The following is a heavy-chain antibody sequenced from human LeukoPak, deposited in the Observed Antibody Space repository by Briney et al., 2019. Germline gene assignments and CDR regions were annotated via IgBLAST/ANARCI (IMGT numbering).Heavy chain of an antibody. CDR1: GFTFSDYY. Sequence: PGGSLRLSCAASGFTFSDYYMSWIRQAPGKGLEWVSYISSSGSTLYYADSVKGRFTISRDNAKNSLYLQMNSLRAEDTAVYYCARDLPRGSGWYKAHYYYYYGMDVWGQGTTVTVSS. CDR2: ISSSGSTL. J-gene: IGHJ6*02. CDR3: ARDLPRGSGWYKAHYYYYYGMDV. V-gene: IGHV3-11*01. D-gene: IGHD6-19*01.